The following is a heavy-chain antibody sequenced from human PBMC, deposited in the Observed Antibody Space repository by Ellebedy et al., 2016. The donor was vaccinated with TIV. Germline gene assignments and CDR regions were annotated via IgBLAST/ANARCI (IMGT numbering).Heavy chain of an antibody. D-gene: IGHD3-3*01. CDR3: AREEFWSGYGMDV. J-gene: IGHJ6*02. CDR1: GGSISSYY. Sequence: SETLSLXXTVSGGSISSYYWSWIRQPPGTGLEWIGYIYYSGSTNYNPSLKSRVTISVDTSKNQFSLKLSSVTAADTAVYYCAREEFWSGYGMDVWGQGTTVTVSS. V-gene: IGHV4-59*01. CDR2: IYYSGST.